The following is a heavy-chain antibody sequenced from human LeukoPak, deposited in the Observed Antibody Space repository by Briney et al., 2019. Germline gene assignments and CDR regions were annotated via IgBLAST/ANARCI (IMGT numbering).Heavy chain of an antibody. CDR1: GFTFTNYW. J-gene: IGHJ4*02. V-gene: IGHV3-74*01. CDR2: LPPDELGI. D-gene: IGHD6-6*01. CDR3: VGTIASRGSEY. Sequence: PGGSLRLSCAASGFTFTNYWMHWVRQAPGMGLVWVSRLPPDELGIIYADSVKGRFTVSRDNAKNTVYLQMNNLRVDDTAMYYCVGTIASRGSEYWGQGTLVTVSP.